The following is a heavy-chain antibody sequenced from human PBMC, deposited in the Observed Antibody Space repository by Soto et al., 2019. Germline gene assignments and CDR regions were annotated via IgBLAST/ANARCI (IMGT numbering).Heavy chain of an antibody. V-gene: IGHV4-4*07. D-gene: IGHD6-13*01. CDR3: ARMRAAGTFDY. Sequence: SETLSLTCTVSGGSIVGYYWSCIRQPAGKGLEWIGRIYSDGSTNYNPSLKSRVTMSVDTSKNQFSLKLTSMTAADTAMYYCARMRAAGTFDYWGQGTLVTGLL. CDR2: IYSDGST. CDR1: GGSIVGYY. J-gene: IGHJ4*02.